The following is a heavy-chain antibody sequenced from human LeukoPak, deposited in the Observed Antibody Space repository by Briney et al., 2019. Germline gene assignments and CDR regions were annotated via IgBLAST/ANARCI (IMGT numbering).Heavy chain of an antibody. CDR3: ARDPQPTYSSSWHPNWFDP. J-gene: IGHJ5*02. CDR1: GNTFTGYY. V-gene: IGHV1-2*02. CDR2: INPNSGGT. Sequence: RASVKVSCKASGNTFTGYYMHWVRQAPGQGLEWMGWINPNSGGTNYAQKFQGRVTMTRDTSISTAYMELSRLRSDDTALYYCARDPQPTYSSSWHPNWFDPWGQGTLVTVSS. D-gene: IGHD6-13*01.